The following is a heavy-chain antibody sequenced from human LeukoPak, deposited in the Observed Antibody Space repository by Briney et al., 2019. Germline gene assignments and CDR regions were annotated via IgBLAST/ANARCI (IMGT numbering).Heavy chain of an antibody. CDR2: IYYSGST. Sequence: SETLSLTCTVSGGSISSYYWSWIRQPPGKGLEWIGYIYYSGSTNYNPSLKSRVTISVDTSKNQFSLKLSSVTAADTAVYYCARSGYSYGYPLLFGYWGQGTLVTVSS. CDR3: ARSGYSYGYPLLFGY. D-gene: IGHD5-18*01. J-gene: IGHJ4*02. V-gene: IGHV4-59*01. CDR1: GGSISSYY.